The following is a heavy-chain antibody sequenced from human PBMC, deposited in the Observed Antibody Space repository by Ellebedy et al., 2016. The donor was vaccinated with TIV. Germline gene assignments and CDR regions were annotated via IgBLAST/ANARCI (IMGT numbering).Heavy chain of an antibody. V-gene: IGHV1-18*01. CDR3: ARGGWVPYYYYYYGMDV. CDR1: GYTFTSYG. CDR2: ISAYNGNT. Sequence: ASVKVSXXASGYTFTSYGISWVRQAPGQGLEWMGWISAYNGNTNYAQKLQGRVTISRDTSASTAYMELSSLRSEDTAVYYCARGGWVPYYYYYYGMDVWGQGTTVTVSS. J-gene: IGHJ6*02. D-gene: IGHD3-16*01.